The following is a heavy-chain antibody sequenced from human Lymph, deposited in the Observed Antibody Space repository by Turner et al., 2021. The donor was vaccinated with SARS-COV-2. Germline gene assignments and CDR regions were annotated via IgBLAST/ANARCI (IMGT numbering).Heavy chain of an antibody. V-gene: IGHV3-23*01. J-gene: IGHJ5*02. CDR3: ANLYSSSAAGDP. CDR1: GFTFSSYG. D-gene: IGHD6-6*01. Sequence: EVQPLAPGGGWVQPGGPLRLPRAAPGFTFSSYGMSWVRQAPRKGLGGVSAISGRGGSTYYADSVKGRFTVSRDNSKNTLYLQMNCLGAEDTAVYYCANLYSSSAAGDPWGQGTLVTVSS. CDR2: ISGRGGST.